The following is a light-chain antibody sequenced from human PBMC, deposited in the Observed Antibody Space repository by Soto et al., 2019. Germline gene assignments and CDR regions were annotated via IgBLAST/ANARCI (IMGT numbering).Light chain of an antibody. CDR2: GAS. CDR3: QQYTGPPTT. CDR1: QTVSSNY. Sequence: EIILTQSPDTLALSPVERATLSWRASQTVSSNYLAWCQQRPGQAPRLLIYGASTRAAGIPDRFSGSGSGTDFTLTITRLEPEDSAVYFCQQYTGPPTTFGQGTRLEIK. J-gene: IGKJ5*01. V-gene: IGKV3-20*01.